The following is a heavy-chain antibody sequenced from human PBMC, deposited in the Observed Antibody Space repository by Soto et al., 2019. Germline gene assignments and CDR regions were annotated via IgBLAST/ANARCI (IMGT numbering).Heavy chain of an antibody. V-gene: IGHV1-8*01. CDR2: MNPNTGNS. CDR1: GYTFTSYD. Sequence: ASVKVSCKASGYTFTSYDIYWVRQATGQGLEWMGWMNPNTGNSGYAQKFQGRVTMTSDTSISTAHMELSSLRSEDTAVYYCARRAETNGWNGFGADKYYFDFWGQGTLLTVSS. CDR3: ARRAETNGWNGFGADKYYFDF. J-gene: IGHJ4*02. D-gene: IGHD1-1*01.